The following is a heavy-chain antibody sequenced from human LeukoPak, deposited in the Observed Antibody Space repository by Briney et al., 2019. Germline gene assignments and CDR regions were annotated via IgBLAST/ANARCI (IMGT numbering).Heavy chain of an antibody. J-gene: IGHJ6*02. CDR1: EFTVNSNF. CDR3: ARRPSGSYYYYGMDV. CDR2: IYSGGST. V-gene: IGHV3-66*04. D-gene: IGHD1-26*01. Sequence: GGSLRLSCAASEFTVNSNFMSWVRQAPGKGLEWVSVIYSGGSTYYADSVKGRFTISRDNSKNTLYLQMNSLRAEDTAMYYCARRPSGSYYYYGMDVWGQGTTVTVSS.